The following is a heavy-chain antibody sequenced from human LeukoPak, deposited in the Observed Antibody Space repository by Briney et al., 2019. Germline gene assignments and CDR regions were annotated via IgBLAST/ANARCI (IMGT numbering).Heavy chain of an antibody. Sequence: ASVKVSCKASGYTFSTYGITWVRQAPGQGLEWMGRISGHQGNTKYAQNFQGRVTMTTDTSTSTAYMDLRSLRSDDTAIYFCARSDLATITAGPFEYWGQGTLVAVSS. V-gene: IGHV1-18*01. J-gene: IGHJ4*02. D-gene: IGHD5-24*01. CDR1: GYTFSTYG. CDR3: ARSDLATITAGPFEY. CDR2: ISGHQGNT.